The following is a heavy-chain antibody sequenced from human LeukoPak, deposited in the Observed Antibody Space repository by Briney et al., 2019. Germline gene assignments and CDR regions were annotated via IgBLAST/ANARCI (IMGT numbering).Heavy chain of an antibody. CDR1: GGSFSGYY. D-gene: IGHD2-2*01. CDR2: INHSGST. J-gene: IGHJ5*02. Sequence: SETLSLTCAVYGGSFSGYYWSWIRQPPGKGLEWIGEINHSGSTNYNPSLKGRVTISVDTSKNQFSLKLSSVTAADTAVYYCARGATPGSLSIVVVPASPFDPWGQGTLVTVSS. V-gene: IGHV4-34*01. CDR3: ARGATPGSLSIVVVPASPFDP.